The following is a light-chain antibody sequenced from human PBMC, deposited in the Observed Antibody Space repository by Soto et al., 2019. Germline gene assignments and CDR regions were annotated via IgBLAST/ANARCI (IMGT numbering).Light chain of an antibody. CDR1: QSVSNN. J-gene: IGKJ5*01. CDR3: QQYQNWPPIT. V-gene: IGKV3-15*01. Sequence: MTQSPSTLSASVGDRVTITCRASQSVSNNLAWYQQKPGQAPRLLIYGASTRATGIPARFSGSGSGTEFTLTISSLQSEDFAVYYCQQYQNWPPITFGQGTRLEIE. CDR2: GAS.